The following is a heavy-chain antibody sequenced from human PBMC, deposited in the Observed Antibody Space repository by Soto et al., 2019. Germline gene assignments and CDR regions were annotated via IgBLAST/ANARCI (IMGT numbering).Heavy chain of an antibody. V-gene: IGHV4-59*12. D-gene: IGHD3-9*01. CDR1: GGSISRYY. Sequence: PSETLSLTCTVSGGSISRYYWSWIRQPPGKGLEWIGYIYYSGNTDYNPSLKSRVTISVDTSKNQFSLKLSSVTAADTAVYYCARTSGYPYFEIDYWGQGTLVTVSS. CDR2: IYYSGNT. CDR3: ARTSGYPYFEIDY. J-gene: IGHJ4*02.